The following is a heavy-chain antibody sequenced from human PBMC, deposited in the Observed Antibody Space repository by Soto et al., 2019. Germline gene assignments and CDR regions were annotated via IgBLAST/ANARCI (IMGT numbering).Heavy chain of an antibody. CDR1: GGSISSYY. CDR3: ARFHTRVINAFDI. V-gene: IGHV4-59*01. J-gene: IGHJ3*02. Sequence: SETLSLTCTVSGGSISSYYWSWIRQPPGKGLEWIGYIYYSGSTNYNPSLKSRVTISVDTSKNQFSLKLSSVTAADTAVYYCARFHTRVINAFDIWGQGTMVTVSS. CDR2: IYYSGST. D-gene: IGHD2-21*01.